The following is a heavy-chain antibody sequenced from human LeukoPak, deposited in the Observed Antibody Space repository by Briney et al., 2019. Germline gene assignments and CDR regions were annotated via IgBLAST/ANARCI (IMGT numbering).Heavy chain of an antibody. D-gene: IGHD3-10*01. V-gene: IGHV3-30*18. CDR2: IGYDGIKK. CDR1: GFAFRSYA. CDR3: AKDYNYYGSGTSPQY. Sequence: GGSLRLSCEASGFAFRSYAMQWVRQAPGKGLEGVAVIGYDGIKKYYAGSVKGRFSISSDNSNNTLYLQMNSLRPEDTAVSSCAKDYNYYGSGTSPQYWGPGSLVTVSS. J-gene: IGHJ4*02.